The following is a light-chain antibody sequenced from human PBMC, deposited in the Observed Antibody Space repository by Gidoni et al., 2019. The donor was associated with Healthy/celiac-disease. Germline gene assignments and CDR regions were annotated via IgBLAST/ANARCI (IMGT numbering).Light chain of an antibody. CDR1: QGISSY. J-gene: IGKJ1*01. V-gene: IGKV1-8*01. Sequence: AIRMTQSPSSFSASTGDRVTITCRASQGISSYLAWYQQKPGKAPKLLIYAASTLQSGVPSRFFGSGSGTDFTLTISCLQSEDFATYYCQQYYSYPPFGQGTKVEIK. CDR2: AAS. CDR3: QQYYSYPP.